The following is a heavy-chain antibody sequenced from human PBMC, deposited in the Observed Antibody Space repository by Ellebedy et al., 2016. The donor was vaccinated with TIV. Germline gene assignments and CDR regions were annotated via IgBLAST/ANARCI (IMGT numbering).Heavy chain of an antibody. CDR2: MSYDGRTQ. V-gene: IGHV3-30*18. CDR3: AKGSSAFAGFDY. CDR1: GFDFSRYG. Sequence: GESLKISCEASGFDFSRYGMHWVRQAPGKGLEWVAVMSYDGRTQYYSDSVKGRFTISRDNSRNTLYLQMNGLRADDTALYYCAKGSSAFAGFDYWGQGTLVSVSS. J-gene: IGHJ4*02.